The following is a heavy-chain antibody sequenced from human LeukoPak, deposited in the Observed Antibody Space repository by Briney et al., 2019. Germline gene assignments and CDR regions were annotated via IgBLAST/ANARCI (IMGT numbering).Heavy chain of an antibody. Sequence: PGGSLRLSCAASGFTFSSYAMSWVRQAPGKGLEWVSGIIDSGESTYYANFAKGRFTISRDNSNNTLYLQMNSLRAEDTAVYYCAKLGGQELHNYYVAVCGKGTTAAVSS. CDR1: GFTFSSYA. V-gene: IGHV3-23*01. CDR3: AKLGGQELHNYYVAV. D-gene: IGHD3-16*01. J-gene: IGHJ6*03. CDR2: IIDSGEST.